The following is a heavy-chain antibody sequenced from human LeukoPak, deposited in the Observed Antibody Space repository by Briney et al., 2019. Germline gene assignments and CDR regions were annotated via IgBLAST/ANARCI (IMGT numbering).Heavy chain of an antibody. CDR3: ARRHYGSGSYYH. CDR1: GGSFSGYY. Sequence: SETLSLTCAVYGGSFSGYYWSWIRQPPGKGLEWIGEINHSGSTNYNPSLKSRVTISVDTSKNQFSLKLSSVTAADTAVYYCARRHYGSGSYYHWGQGTLVTVSS. J-gene: IGHJ4*02. CDR2: INHSGST. D-gene: IGHD3-10*01. V-gene: IGHV4-34*01.